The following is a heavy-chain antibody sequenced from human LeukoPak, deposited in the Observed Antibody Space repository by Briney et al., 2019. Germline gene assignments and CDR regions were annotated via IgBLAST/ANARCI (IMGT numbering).Heavy chain of an antibody. Sequence: SETLSLTCTVSGGSISSGGYYWSWIRQHPGKGLEWIGYIYYSGSTYYNPSLKSRVTISVDTSKNQFSLKLSSVTAADTAVYYCAAAPERGSYDSSGYYRYYYYYMDVWGKGTTVTVSS. D-gene: IGHD3-22*01. V-gene: IGHV4-31*03. CDR1: GGSISSGGYY. CDR2: IYYSGST. J-gene: IGHJ6*03. CDR3: AAAPERGSYDSSGYYRYYYYYMDV.